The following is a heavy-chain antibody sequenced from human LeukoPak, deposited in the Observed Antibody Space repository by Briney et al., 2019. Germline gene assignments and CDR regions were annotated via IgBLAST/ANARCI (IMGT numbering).Heavy chain of an antibody. CDR1: GFTFSSFW. V-gene: IGHV3-74*01. D-gene: IGHD1-1*01. Sequence: PGGSLRLSCAASGFTFSSFWMHWVRQAPGKGLVWVSRINSEGSSTSYADSVKGRFTISRDNAKNTLYLQMNSLRAGDTAVYYCARGPPRGKYYYMDVWGKGTTVTVSS. CDR3: ARGPPRGKYYYMDV. J-gene: IGHJ6*03. CDR2: INSEGSST.